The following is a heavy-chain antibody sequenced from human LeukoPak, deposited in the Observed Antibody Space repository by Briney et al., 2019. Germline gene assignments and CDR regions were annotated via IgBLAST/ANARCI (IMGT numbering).Heavy chain of an antibody. V-gene: IGHV4-31*03. Sequence: SQTLSLTCTVSGGSITSGGYYWSWIRQHPGKGLEWIGYIYYSGSTYYNPSLKSRVTISVDTSKNQFSLKLSSVTAADTAEYYCARDSTYSGYTHFDYWGQGTLVTVSS. J-gene: IGHJ4*02. CDR2: IYYSGST. CDR3: ARDSTYSGYTHFDY. D-gene: IGHD5-12*01. CDR1: GGSITSGGYY.